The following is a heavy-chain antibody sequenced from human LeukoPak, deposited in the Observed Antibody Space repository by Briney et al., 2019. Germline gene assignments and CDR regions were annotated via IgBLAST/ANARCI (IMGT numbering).Heavy chain of an antibody. Sequence: SETLSLTCTVSGGSISSYSYYWGWIRPPPGKGLEWIGSIYYSGSTYYNPSLKSRVTISVDTSKNQFSLKLTSVTAADTAVYYCARHAIDGSGYYFDYFDYWGQGTLVTVSS. D-gene: IGHD3-22*01. J-gene: IGHJ4*02. CDR2: IYYSGST. CDR1: GGSISSYSYY. CDR3: ARHAIDGSGYYFDYFDY. V-gene: IGHV4-39*01.